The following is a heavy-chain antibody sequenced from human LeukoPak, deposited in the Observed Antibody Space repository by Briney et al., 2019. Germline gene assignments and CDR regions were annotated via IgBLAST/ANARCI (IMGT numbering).Heavy chain of an antibody. Sequence: SETLSLTCAVYGGSFSGYYWSWIRQPPGKGLEWIGEINHSGSTNYNPSLKSRVTISVDTSKNQFSLKLSSVTAADTAVYYCAGGTYDFWSGYSDWFDPWGQGTLVTVSS. CDR3: AGGTYDFWSGYSDWFDP. CDR1: GGSFSGYY. CDR2: INHSGST. V-gene: IGHV4-34*01. D-gene: IGHD3-3*01. J-gene: IGHJ5*02.